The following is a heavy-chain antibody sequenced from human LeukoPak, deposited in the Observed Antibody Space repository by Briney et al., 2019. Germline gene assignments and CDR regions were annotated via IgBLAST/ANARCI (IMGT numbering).Heavy chain of an antibody. D-gene: IGHD1-26*01. J-gene: IGHJ4*02. CDR2: ISYDGSNK. V-gene: IGHV3-30*04. CDR3: ARDLYRHFDY. Sequence: GGSLRLSCAASGFTFSSYAMHWVRQAPGKGLEWVAVISYDGSNKYYADSVKGRFTISRDNSKNTLYLQMNSPRAEDTAVYYCARDLYRHFDYWGQGTLVTVSS. CDR1: GFTFSSYA.